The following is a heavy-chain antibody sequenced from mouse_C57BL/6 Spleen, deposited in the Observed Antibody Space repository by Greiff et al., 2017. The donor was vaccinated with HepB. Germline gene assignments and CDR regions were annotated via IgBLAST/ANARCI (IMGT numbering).Heavy chain of an antibody. J-gene: IGHJ3*01. CDR2: LSYSGST. V-gene: IGHV3-1*01. CDR3: ARDYDSSLFAY. Sequence: EVKLMESGPGMVKPSQSLSLTCTVTGYSITSGYDWHWIRHFPGNRLEWMGYLSYSGSTNYNPSLKSRISITHNTSKNHFFLKLNSVTTEDTATYYCARDYDSSLFAYWGQGTLVTVSA. D-gene: IGHD1-1*01. CDR1: GYSITSGYD.